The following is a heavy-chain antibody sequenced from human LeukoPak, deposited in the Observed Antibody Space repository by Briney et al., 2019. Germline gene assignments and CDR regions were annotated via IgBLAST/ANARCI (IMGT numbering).Heavy chain of an antibody. Sequence: PSETLSLTCTVSGGSISSGGYYRSWIRQHPGKGLEWIGYIYYSGSTYYNPSLKSRVTISVDTSKNQFSLKLSSVTAADTAVYYCARACSGGSCYGFGMSRFDPWGQGTLVTVSS. V-gene: IGHV4-31*03. J-gene: IGHJ5*02. CDR1: GGSISSGGYY. D-gene: IGHD2-15*01. CDR2: IYYSGST. CDR3: ARACSGGSCYGFGMSRFDP.